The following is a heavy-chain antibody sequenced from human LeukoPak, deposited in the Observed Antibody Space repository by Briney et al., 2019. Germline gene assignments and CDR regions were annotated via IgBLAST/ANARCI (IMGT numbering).Heavy chain of an antibody. CDR1: GGSISSYY. D-gene: IGHD6-19*01. J-gene: IGHJ4*02. CDR3: ARARVAGPGLKFDY. Sequence: PSETLSLTCTVSGGSISSYYWSWIRQPPGKGLEWIGYIYYSGSTNYNPSLKSRVTISVDTSKNQFSLKLSSVSAADTAVYYCARARVAGPGLKFDYWGQGTLVTVSS. CDR2: IYYSGST. V-gene: IGHV4-59*01.